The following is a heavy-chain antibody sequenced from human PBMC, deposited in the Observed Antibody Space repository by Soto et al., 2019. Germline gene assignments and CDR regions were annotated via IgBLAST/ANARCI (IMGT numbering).Heavy chain of an antibody. D-gene: IGHD6-13*01. CDR3: ARSLLDEYSSSWRSAYYGMDV. CDR1: GFTFSAYY. CDR2: INPNSGGT. J-gene: IGHJ6*02. V-gene: IGHV1-2*02. Sequence: QVQLVQSGAEVKKPGASVKVSCKASGFTFSAYYIYWVRQAPGQGLEWIGWINPNSGGTNNAQKFQGRVTITRDTSTSTVYMELSALIPDDTAVYYCARSLLDEYSSSWRSAYYGMDVWGQGTTVTVSS.